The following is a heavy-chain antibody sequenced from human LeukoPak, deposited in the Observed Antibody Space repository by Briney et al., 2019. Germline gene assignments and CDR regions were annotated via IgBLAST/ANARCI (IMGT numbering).Heavy chain of an antibody. CDR2: IYYNANT. CDR1: GGSISSSIYY. Sequence: SETLSLTCTVSGGSISSSIYYWGWIRQPPGKGLEWIGSIYYNANTYYNPSLKSRITISVDTSKNQFSLRLSSVTAADTAVYYCARVGATPRYYNYYGMDVWGQGTTVTVSS. D-gene: IGHD1-26*01. J-gene: IGHJ6*02. V-gene: IGHV4-39*07. CDR3: ARVGATPRYYNYYGMDV.